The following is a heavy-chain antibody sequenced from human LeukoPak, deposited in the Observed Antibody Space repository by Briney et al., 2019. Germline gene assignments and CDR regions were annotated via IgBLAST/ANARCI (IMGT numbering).Heavy chain of an antibody. D-gene: IGHD3-22*01. CDR2: INWNGANT. Sequence: RPGGSLRLSCAASGFIFDEYGMSWVRQAPGKGLAWVSGINWNGANTGYGDSVKGRFTISRDNAKNSLHLQMSSLRAEDTALYHCARVQYDTSYHNAFDIWGQGTMVTVSS. CDR3: ARVQYDTSYHNAFDI. V-gene: IGHV3-20*01. J-gene: IGHJ3*02. CDR1: GFIFDEYG.